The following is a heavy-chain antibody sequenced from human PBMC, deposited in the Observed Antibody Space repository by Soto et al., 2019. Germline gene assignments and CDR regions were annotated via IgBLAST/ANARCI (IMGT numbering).Heavy chain of an antibody. CDR2: IIPIFGTA. J-gene: IGHJ6*02. CDR3: ASTYYYDSSGYYRKGIHYYYYGMDV. V-gene: IGHV1-69*01. D-gene: IGHD3-22*01. Sequence: QVQLVQSGAEVKKPGSSVKVSCKASGGTFSSYAISWVRQAPGQGLEWMGGIIPIFGTANYAQKFQGRVTITADESTSTAYMELSSLRSEDTAVYYCASTYYYDSSGYYRKGIHYYYYGMDVWGQGTTVTVSS. CDR1: GGTFSSYA.